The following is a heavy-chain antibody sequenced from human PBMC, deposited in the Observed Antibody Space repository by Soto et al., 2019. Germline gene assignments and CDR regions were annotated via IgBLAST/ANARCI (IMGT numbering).Heavy chain of an antibody. V-gene: IGHV4-61*08. CDR3: ARGSYSSGWYGGLYYYYGMDV. CDR1: GGSISSGGYY. Sequence: SETLSLTCTVSGGSISSGGYYWSWIRQHPGKGLEWIGYIYYSGSTNYNPSLKSRVTISVDTSKNQFSLKLSSVTAADTAVYYCARGSYSSGWYGGLYYYYGMDVWGQGTTVTVSS. J-gene: IGHJ6*02. D-gene: IGHD6-19*01. CDR2: IYYSGST.